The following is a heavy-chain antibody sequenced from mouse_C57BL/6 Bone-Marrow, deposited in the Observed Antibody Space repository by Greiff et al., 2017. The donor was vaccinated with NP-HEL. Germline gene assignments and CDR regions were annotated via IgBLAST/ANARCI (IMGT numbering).Heavy chain of an antibody. J-gene: IGHJ1*03. CDR1: GYTFTSYW. V-gene: IGHV1-7*01. CDR2: INPSSGYT. CDR3: ARSSLGSPGYFDV. Sequence: QVQLQQSGAELAKPGASVKLSCKASGYTFTSYWMHWVKQRPGQGLEWIGYINPSSGYTKYNQKFKDKATLTADKSSSTAYMQLSSLTYEDSAVYYCARSSLGSPGYFDVWGTGTTVTVSS.